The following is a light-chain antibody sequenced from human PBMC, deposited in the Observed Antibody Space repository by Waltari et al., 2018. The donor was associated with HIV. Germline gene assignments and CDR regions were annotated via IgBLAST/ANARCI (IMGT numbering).Light chain of an antibody. CDR2: AAS. Sequence: DIQMTQSPSSLSASVGDRVTITCRASQSIGKYLNWYQHRPGKAPNLLIYAASTLQSGVPSRFRGSGSGTDFTLIINSLQPEDFATYYCQESDSSPFTFGGGTKVEI. V-gene: IGKV1-39*01. CDR3: QESDSSPFT. CDR1: QSIGKY. J-gene: IGKJ4*01.